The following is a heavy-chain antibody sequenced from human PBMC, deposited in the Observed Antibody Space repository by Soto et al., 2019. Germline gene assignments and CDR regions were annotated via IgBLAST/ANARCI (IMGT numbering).Heavy chain of an antibody. J-gene: IGHJ3*02. V-gene: IGHV3-48*01. Sequence: GGSLRLSCAASGFTFSSYSMNWVRQAPGKGLEWVSYISSSSTIYYADSVKGRFTISRDNAKNSLYLQMNSLRAEDTAVYYCARDSSTDAFDICGQGTMDTVSS. CDR1: GFTFSSYS. CDR2: ISSSSTI. D-gene: IGHD6-6*01. CDR3: ARDSSTDAFDI.